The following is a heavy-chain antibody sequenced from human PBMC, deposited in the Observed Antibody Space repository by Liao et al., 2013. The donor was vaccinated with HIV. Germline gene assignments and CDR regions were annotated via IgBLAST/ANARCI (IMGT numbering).Heavy chain of an antibody. Sequence: QVQLQESGPGLVKPSETLSLTCTVSGGSIRSYYWSWIRQPPGKGLEWIGYIYNSGTTNYNPSLKSRVTISVDTSKNQFSLKLSSVTAADTAVYYCARDRGYCSGGSCYSWFDPWGQGTLVTVSS. D-gene: IGHD2-15*01. CDR1: GGSIRSYY. CDR2: IYNSGTT. J-gene: IGHJ5*02. CDR3: ARDRGYCSGGSCYSWFDP. V-gene: IGHV4-4*08.